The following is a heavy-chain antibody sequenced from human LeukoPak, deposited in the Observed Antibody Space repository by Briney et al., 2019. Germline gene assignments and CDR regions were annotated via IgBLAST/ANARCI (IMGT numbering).Heavy chain of an antibody. CDR1: GGSISSYY. J-gene: IGHJ4*02. D-gene: IGHD2-15*01. CDR2: IYYSGST. CDR3: ARLRGYCFGGSCHAYYFDY. Sequence: PSETLSLTCTVSGGSISSYYWSWIRQSPGKGLEWIGYIYYSGSTNYNPSLKSRVTISVATSKNQFSLKLSSVTAADAAVYYCARLRGYCFGGSCHAYYFDYWGQGTLVTVSS. V-gene: IGHV4-59*08.